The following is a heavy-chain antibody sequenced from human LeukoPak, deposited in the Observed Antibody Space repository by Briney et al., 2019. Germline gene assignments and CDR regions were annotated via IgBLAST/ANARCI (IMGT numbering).Heavy chain of an antibody. CDR1: GGSISSYY. Sequence: PSETLSLTCTVSGGSISSYYWSWIRQPAGKGLEWIGRIYTSGSTNYNPSLKSRVTMSVDTSKNQFSLKLSSVTAADTAVYYCARAHSWLRFLYYYMDVWGEGTTVTVSS. CDR2: IYTSGST. J-gene: IGHJ6*03. D-gene: IGHD5-12*01. CDR3: ARAHSWLRFLYYYMDV. V-gene: IGHV4-4*07.